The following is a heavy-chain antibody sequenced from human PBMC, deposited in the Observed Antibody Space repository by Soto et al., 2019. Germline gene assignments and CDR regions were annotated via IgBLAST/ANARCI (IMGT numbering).Heavy chain of an antibody. CDR3: AGGPEFWSGYADYYYYYYMDV. V-gene: IGHV1-8*01. Sequence: QVQLVQSGAEVKKPGASVKVSCKASGYTFTSYDINWVRQATGQGLEWMGWMNPSSGNKGYAQKFQGRVTMTRNTSKITAYMELSSLRSEDTAVNYCAGGPEFWSGYADYYYYYYMDVWGKGTTVTVSS. D-gene: IGHD3-3*01. CDR2: MNPSSGNK. CDR1: GYTFTSYD. J-gene: IGHJ6*03.